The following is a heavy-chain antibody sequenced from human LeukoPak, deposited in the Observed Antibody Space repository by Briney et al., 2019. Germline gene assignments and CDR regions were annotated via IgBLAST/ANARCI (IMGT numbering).Heavy chain of an antibody. Sequence: SETLSLTCTVSGGSISSRPYYWGWVRQPPGKGLEWIGTISYSGTTYYNPSLKSRVTISLDTSKNQFSLKLSSVTAADTAVYYCARGHPSTYYDYVWGSYRPGSYFDYWGQGTLVTVSS. CDR2: ISYSGTT. V-gene: IGHV4-39*07. J-gene: IGHJ4*02. CDR1: GGSISSRPYY. D-gene: IGHD3-16*02. CDR3: ARGHPSTYYDYVWGSYRPGSYFDY.